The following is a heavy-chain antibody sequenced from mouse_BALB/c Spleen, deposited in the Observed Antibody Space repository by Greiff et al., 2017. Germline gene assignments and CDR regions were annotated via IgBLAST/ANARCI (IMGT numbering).Heavy chain of an antibody. CDR1: GFTFSSYT. Sequence: EVQGVESGGGLVQPGGSLKLSCAASGFTFSSYTMSWVRQTPEKRLEWVAYISNGGGSTYYPDTVKGRFTISRDNAKNTLYLQMSSLKSEDTAMYYCARQILRYYAMDYWGQGTSVTVSS. V-gene: IGHV5-12-2*01. J-gene: IGHJ4*01. CDR3: ARQILRYYAMDY. D-gene: IGHD1-1*01. CDR2: ISNGGGST.